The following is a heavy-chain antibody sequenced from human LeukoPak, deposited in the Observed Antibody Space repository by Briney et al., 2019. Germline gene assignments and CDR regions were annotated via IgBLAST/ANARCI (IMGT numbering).Heavy chain of an antibody. J-gene: IGHJ4*02. V-gene: IGHV4-59*01. D-gene: IGHD3-3*01. CDR1: GGSISNYY. Sequence: SETLSLTCAVSGGSISNYYWSWLRQPPGKGLEWIGYMYYSRDTNYNPSLKSRVTISVDTSKNQFSLKLSSVTAADTAVYYCASPHPLGSNNDYYTPFDYWGQGILVTVSS. CDR3: ASPHPLGSNNDYYTPFDY. CDR2: MYYSRDT.